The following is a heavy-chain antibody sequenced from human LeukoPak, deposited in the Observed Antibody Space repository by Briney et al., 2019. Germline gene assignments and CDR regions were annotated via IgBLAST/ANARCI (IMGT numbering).Heavy chain of an antibody. CDR3: AKNVTTFYYMDV. CDR1: GFTFSSYA. Sequence: PGGSLRLSCAASGFTFSSYAMSWVRQAPGKGLEWVSAISASGDSTSYADSVKGRFTISRDNSKNMLYLQMHSLRADDTALYYCAKNVTTFYYMDVWGKGTTVTVSS. J-gene: IGHJ6*03. CDR2: ISASGDST. D-gene: IGHD1-14*01. V-gene: IGHV3-23*01.